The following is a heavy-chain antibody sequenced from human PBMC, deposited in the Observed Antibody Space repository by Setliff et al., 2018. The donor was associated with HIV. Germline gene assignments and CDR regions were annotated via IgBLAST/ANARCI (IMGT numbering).Heavy chain of an antibody. D-gene: IGHD1-26*01. CDR2: INSDGDST. J-gene: IGHJ4*02. CDR1: GFTFSSYA. V-gene: IGHV3-64*01. CDR3: ATDCAVVGGTGSLDS. Sequence: GGSLRLSCAASGFTFSSYAMHWVRQAPGRGLEYVSAINSDGDSTYYANSVKGRFTISRDNAKNSLYLQMNSLRVEDTAVYYCATDCAVVGGTGSLDSWGQGTLVTVSS.